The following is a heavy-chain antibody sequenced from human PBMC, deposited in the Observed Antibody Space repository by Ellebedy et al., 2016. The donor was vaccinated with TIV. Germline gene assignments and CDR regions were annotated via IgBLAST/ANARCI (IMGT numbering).Heavy chain of an antibody. V-gene: IGHV3-30*02. D-gene: IGHD3-16*01. Sequence: PGGSLRLSCAASGFTFSNYGMHWVRQAPGKGLEWVAFIRYDGSNKYYADSVKGRFTISRDNSKNTLYLQMNSLRAEDTAVYYCAKDHYEYVWGSYSEVEDYWGQGTLVTVSS. CDR1: GFTFSNYG. CDR3: AKDHYEYVWGSYSEVEDY. CDR2: IRYDGSNK. J-gene: IGHJ4*02.